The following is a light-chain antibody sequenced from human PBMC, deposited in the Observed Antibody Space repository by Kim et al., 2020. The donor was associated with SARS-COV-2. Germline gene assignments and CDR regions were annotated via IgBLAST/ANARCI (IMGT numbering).Light chain of an antibody. V-gene: IGLV1-44*01. CDR2: SNN. J-gene: IGLJ2*01. Sequence: GQRVTISCSGSSSNIGSNTVNWYQQLPGRAPKRLIYSNNQRPSGVHDRFSGSKSGTSASLAISGLQSEDEADYYCAAWDDSLNGPVFGGGTQLTVL. CDR3: AAWDDSLNGPV. CDR1: SSNIGSNT.